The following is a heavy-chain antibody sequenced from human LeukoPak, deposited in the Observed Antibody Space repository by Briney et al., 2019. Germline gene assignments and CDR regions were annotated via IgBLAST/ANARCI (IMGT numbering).Heavy chain of an antibody. Sequence: ASVKVSCKASGYTFTGYYMHWVRQAPGQGLEWMGWINPNRGGTNYAQKFQGRVTMTRDTSISTAYMELSRLRSDDTAVYYCAPYLEPHDAFDIWGQGTMVTVSS. V-gene: IGHV1-2*02. CDR1: GYTFTGYY. D-gene: IGHD1-20*01. CDR3: APYLEPHDAFDI. CDR2: INPNRGGT. J-gene: IGHJ3*02.